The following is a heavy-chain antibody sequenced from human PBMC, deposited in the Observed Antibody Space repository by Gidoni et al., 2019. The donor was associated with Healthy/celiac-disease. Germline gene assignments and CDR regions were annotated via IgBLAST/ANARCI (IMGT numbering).Heavy chain of an antibody. D-gene: IGHD6-13*01. J-gene: IGHJ4*02. CDR1: GFTFSNAW. CDR3: TARLAAAGSQFDY. CDR2: IKSKTDGGTT. Sequence: EVQLVESGGGLVKPGGSLRLSCAASGFTFSNAWMSWVRQAPGKGLAWVGRIKSKTDGGTTDYAAPVKGRFTISRDDSKNTLYLQMNSLKTEDTAVYYCTARLAAAGSQFDYWGQGTLVTVSS. V-gene: IGHV3-15*01.